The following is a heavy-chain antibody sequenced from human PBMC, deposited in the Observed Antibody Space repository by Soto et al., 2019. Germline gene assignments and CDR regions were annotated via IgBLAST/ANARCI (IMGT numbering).Heavy chain of an antibody. CDR2: IHTDGIVT. D-gene: IGHD4-4*01. Sequence: GGSLRLSCVASGFTFSSYWMHWVRQVPGKGLVWVSRIHTDGIVTNYADSVKGRFTISRDNAENTLYLQMNGLRDDDTAVYYCARAGMATVSFFDYWGQGTLVTVSS. V-gene: IGHV3-74*01. CDR1: GFTFSSYW. CDR3: ARAGMATVSFFDY. J-gene: IGHJ4*02.